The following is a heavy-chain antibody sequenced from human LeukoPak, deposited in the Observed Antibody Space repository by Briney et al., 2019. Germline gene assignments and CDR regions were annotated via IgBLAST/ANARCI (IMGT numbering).Heavy chain of an antibody. V-gene: IGHV3-21*01. Sequence: GSLRLSCAASGFTFSSYSMNCVRQAPGKGLEWVSSISSSSSYIYYADSVKGRFTISRDNAKNSLYLQMNSLRAEDTAVYYCAREGDYKAFDIWGQGTMVTVSS. J-gene: IGHJ3*02. CDR1: GFTFSSYS. D-gene: IGHD4-17*01. CDR2: ISSSSSYI. CDR3: AREGDYKAFDI.